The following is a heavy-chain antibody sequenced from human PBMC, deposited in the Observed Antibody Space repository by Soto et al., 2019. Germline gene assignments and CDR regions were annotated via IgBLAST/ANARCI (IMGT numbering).Heavy chain of an antibody. CDR3: ARDLYSGSSHYSNWFDP. D-gene: IGHD1-26*01. J-gene: IGHJ5*02. CDR2: ISSSSSYI. Sequence: GGSLRLSCAASGFTFSSYSMNWVRQAPGKGLEWVSSISSSSSYIYYADSVKGRFTISRDNAKNSLYLQMNSLRAEDTAVYYCARDLYSGSSHYSNWFDPWGQGTLVTVSS. CDR1: GFTFSSYS. V-gene: IGHV3-21*01.